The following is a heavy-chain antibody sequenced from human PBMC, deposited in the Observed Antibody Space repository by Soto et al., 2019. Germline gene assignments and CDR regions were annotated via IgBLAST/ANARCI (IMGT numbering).Heavy chain of an antibody. CDR2: IYHSGST. V-gene: IGHV4-30-2*01. CDR1: GGSISSGGYS. Sequence: QLQLQESGSGMVKPSQTLSLTCAVSGGSISSGGYSWSWIRQPPGKGLEWIGYIYHSGSTYYNPSLKIRVTISVDRAKNQFSLKLSSVTAADTAVYYCARARHGGPFDYWGQGTLVTVSS. D-gene: IGHD2-15*01. J-gene: IGHJ4*02. CDR3: ARARHGGPFDY.